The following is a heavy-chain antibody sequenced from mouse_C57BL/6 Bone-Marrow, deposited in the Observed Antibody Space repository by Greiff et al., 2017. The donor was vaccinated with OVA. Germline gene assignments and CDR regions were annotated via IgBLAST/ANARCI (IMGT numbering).Heavy chain of an antibody. CDR1: GYTFTSYG. Sequence: VQGVESGAELARPGASVKLSCKASGYTFTSYGISWVKQRTGQGLEWIGEIYPRSGNTYYNEKFKGKATLTADKSSSTAYMELRSLTSEDSAVYFCARSGVMYYGSSYNWYFDVWGTGTTVTVSS. J-gene: IGHJ1*03. V-gene: IGHV1-81*01. CDR3: ARSGVMYYGSSYNWYFDV. D-gene: IGHD1-1*01. CDR2: IYPRSGNT.